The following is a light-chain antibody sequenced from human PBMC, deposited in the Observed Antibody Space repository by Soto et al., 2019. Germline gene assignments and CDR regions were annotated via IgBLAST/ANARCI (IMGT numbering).Light chain of an antibody. V-gene: IGKV3-20*01. CDR3: QQYGSSGT. CDR1: QTVGSY. Sequence: EIVMTQSPATLSVSPGERATLSCRASQTVGSYLAWYQQKPGQAPRLLIYGASNRATGIPDRFSGSGSGTEFTLTISRLEPEDFAVDDCQQYGSSGTFGQGTKVDIK. CDR2: GAS. J-gene: IGKJ1*01.